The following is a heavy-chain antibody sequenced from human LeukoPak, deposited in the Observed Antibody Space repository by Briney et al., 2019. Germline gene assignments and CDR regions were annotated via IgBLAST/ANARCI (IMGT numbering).Heavy chain of an antibody. J-gene: IGHJ1*01. Sequence: PGGSLRLSCTASGFTFSSYAMSWVRQAPGKGLEWVSAISGSGGSTYYADSVKGRFTISRDNSKNALYLQMNSLRAEDTAVYYCAKDRQWLVPEYFQHWGQGTLVTVSS. CDR3: AKDRQWLVPEYFQH. V-gene: IGHV3-23*01. CDR1: GFTFSSYA. CDR2: ISGSGGST. D-gene: IGHD6-19*01.